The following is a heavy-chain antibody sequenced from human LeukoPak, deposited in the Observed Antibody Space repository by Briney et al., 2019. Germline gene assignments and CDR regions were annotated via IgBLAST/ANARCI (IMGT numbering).Heavy chain of an antibody. J-gene: IGHJ4*02. CDR1: GFTFSDYY. V-gene: IGHV3-11*04. D-gene: IGHD6-19*01. CDR3: ARGLYRYSSGWHFDY. CDR2: ISSSGSTI. Sequence: GGSLRLSCAASGFTFSDYYMSWIRQAPGKGLEWVSYISSSGSTIYYADSVKGRFTISRDNAKNSLYLQLNSLRAEDTAVYYCARGLYRYSSGWHFDYWGQGTLVTVSP.